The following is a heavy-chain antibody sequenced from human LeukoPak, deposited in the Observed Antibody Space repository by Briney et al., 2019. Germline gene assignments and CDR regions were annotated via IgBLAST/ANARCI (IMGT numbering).Heavy chain of an antibody. V-gene: IGHV4-59*01. D-gene: IGHD5-12*01. CDR2: LFYSGNT. J-gene: IGHJ1*01. CDR1: GGSISSYY. CDR3: GRVRTGNTGSPEYFED. Sequence: PSQTLSLTCSVSGGSISSYYWSWIRQPPGKGLAWIGYLFYSGNTNSNPSLKSRVTILADTSKNQFSLRLNSVTAADTAVYFCGRVRTGNTGSPEYFEDWGQGTLVTVSS.